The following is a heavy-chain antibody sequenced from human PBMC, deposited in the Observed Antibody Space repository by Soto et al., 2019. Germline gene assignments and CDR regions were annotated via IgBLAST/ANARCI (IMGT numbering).Heavy chain of an antibody. J-gene: IGHJ4*02. D-gene: IGHD1-1*01. V-gene: IGHV1-2*02. CDR3: ARGLPRTGLGFDY. Sequence: QVQLVQSGAEVKRPGASVKVSCKASGYTFTDTFIHWLRQAPGQRPEWMGWSNPNLGNTHYARNFQRRVTLTRDTSTTTAYIELVGLNSDDSAFYFCARGLPRTGLGFDYWGQGTLVTVSS. CDR2: SNPNLGNT. CDR1: GYTFTDTF.